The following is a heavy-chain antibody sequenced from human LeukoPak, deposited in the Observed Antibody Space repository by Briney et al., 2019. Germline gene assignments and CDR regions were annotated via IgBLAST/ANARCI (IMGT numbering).Heavy chain of an antibody. J-gene: IGHJ5*02. CDR3: TRVITMVRGVIITRWFDP. CDR1: GGSISSYY. V-gene: IGHV4-59*01. Sequence: SETLSLTCTVSGGSISSYYWSWIRQPPGKGLEWIGYIYYSGSTNYNPSLKSRVTISVDTSKNQFSLKLSSVTAADTAVYYCTRVITMVRGVIITRWFDPWGQGTLVTVSS. CDR2: IYYSGST. D-gene: IGHD3-10*01.